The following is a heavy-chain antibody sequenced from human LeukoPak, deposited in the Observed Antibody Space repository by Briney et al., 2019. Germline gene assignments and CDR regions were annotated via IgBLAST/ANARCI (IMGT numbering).Heavy chain of an antibody. Sequence: GGSLRLSCAASGFTFSSYWMSWVRQAPGKGLEWVANIKQDGSEKYYVDSVKGRFTISRDNAKNSLYLQMNSLRAEDTAVYYCARDSGYNGRGAFDYWGQGTLVTVSS. D-gene: IGHD3-22*01. CDR2: IKQDGSEK. CDR3: ARDSGYNGRGAFDY. CDR1: GFTFSSYW. J-gene: IGHJ4*02. V-gene: IGHV3-7*01.